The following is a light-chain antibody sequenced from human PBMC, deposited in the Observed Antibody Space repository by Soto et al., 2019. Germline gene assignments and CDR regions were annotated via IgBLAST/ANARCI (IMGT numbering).Light chain of an antibody. V-gene: IGKV1-9*01. Sequence: IHLTQSPSSLSASVVDRCTITCRASQDIAIYLAWYQQKPGEAPKLLIYAASTLYGGVPSRFSGSGSGTDFALTITSLQAEDFATYYCQQLRMYPSTFGGGTKV. CDR1: QDIAIY. CDR3: QQLRMYPST. CDR2: AAS. J-gene: IGKJ4*01.